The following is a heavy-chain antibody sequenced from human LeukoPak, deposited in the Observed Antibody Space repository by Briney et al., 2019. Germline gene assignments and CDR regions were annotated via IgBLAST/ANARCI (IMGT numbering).Heavy chain of an antibody. Sequence: SQTLSLTCTVSGGSGSSKSWSWVRQPPGKGLEWIGDIYSTGSINYNPSFESRVTISVDATKNQFSLKLGSVTAADTAVYYCARGAENWNDDGGHFDYWGQGTLVTVSS. D-gene: IGHD1-1*01. CDR3: ARGAENWNDDGGHFDY. CDR2: IYSTGSI. V-gene: IGHV4-59*08. J-gene: IGHJ4*02. CDR1: GGSGSSKS.